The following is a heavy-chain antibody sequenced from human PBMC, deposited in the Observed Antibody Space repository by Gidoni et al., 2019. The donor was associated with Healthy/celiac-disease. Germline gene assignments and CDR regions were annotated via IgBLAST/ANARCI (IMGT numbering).Heavy chain of an antibody. D-gene: IGHD2-2*01. V-gene: IGHV3-30-3*01. Sequence: QVQLVESGGGVVQPGRSLRLSCAASGFTFISYAMHWGRQAPGKGMEWVAVISYDGSNKYYADSVKGRFTISRDNSKNTLYLQMNSLRAEDTAVYYCARDIVVVPAAMWGYFDYWGQGTLVTVSS. CDR3: ARDIVVVPAAMWGYFDY. CDR1: GFTFISYA. J-gene: IGHJ4*02. CDR2: ISYDGSNK.